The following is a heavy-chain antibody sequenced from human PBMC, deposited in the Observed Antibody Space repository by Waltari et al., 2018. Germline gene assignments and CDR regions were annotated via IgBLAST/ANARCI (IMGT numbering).Heavy chain of an antibody. D-gene: IGHD6-13*01. CDR1: GFTFSSNG. CDR3: AKGGIAAAGTYYFDY. Sequence: QVQLVESGGGVVQPGRSLRLSCAASGFTFSSNGMHWVRQAPGKGLEWVAVIWYDGSNKYYADSVKGRFTISRDNSKNTLYLQMNSLRAEDTAVYYCAKGGIAAAGTYYFDYWGQGTLVTVSS. CDR2: IWYDGSNK. V-gene: IGHV3-33*06. J-gene: IGHJ4*02.